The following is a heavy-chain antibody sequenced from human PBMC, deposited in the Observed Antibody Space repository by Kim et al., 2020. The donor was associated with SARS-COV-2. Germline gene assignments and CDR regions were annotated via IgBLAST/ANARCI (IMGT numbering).Heavy chain of an antibody. V-gene: IGHV3-64D*09. D-gene: IGHD4-17*01. CDR3: VKESYYCDYEAAVDT. Sequence: DRVKGRVAISRNKSKNTMYLQLSSLRAEDTAVYYCVKESYYCDYEAAVDTWGQGTMVTVSS. J-gene: IGHJ3*02.